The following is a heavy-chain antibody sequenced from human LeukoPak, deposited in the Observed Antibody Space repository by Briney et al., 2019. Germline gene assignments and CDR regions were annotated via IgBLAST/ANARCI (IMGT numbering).Heavy chain of an antibody. V-gene: IGHV5-51*01. CDR2: IYPSDSDT. J-gene: IGHJ4*02. D-gene: IGHD4-17*01. CDR1: GYSFTSYW. Sequence: PGESLKISCKGSGYSFTSYWIGWVRQMPGKVLEWMGIIYPSDSDTRYSPSFQGQVTISADKSISTAYLQWSSLKASDTAMYYCARSSTVTRRRLEYWGQGTLVTVSS. CDR3: ARSSTVTRRRLEY.